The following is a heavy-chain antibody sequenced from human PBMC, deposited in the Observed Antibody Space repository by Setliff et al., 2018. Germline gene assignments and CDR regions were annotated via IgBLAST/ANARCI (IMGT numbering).Heavy chain of an antibody. Sequence: PSETLSLTCTVSGGSVSNSGFFWGWLRQAPGKGLEWIGNIYDSGSSNYNASLKSRLIITRDTSKNQISLKLTSVTAADTAVYYCAGRPQNTPMGPCDYWGQGTLVTVSS. D-gene: IGHD5-18*01. CDR1: GGSVSNSGFF. J-gene: IGHJ4*02. V-gene: IGHV4-39*01. CDR2: IYDSGSS. CDR3: AGRPQNTPMGPCDY.